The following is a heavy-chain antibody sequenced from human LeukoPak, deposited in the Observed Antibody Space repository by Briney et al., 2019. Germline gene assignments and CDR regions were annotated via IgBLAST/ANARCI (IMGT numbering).Heavy chain of an antibody. V-gene: IGHV3-74*01. CDR1: GFTFSNYW. CDR3: APNWFDP. J-gene: IGHJ5*02. CDR2: INSDGSTT. Sequence: GGSLRLSCAASGFTFSNYWMHWVRQGPGEGPVWVSRINSDGSTTTYADSVKGRFTISRDNAKNTLYLQMNSLRAEDTAVYYCAPNWFDPWGQGTLVTVSS.